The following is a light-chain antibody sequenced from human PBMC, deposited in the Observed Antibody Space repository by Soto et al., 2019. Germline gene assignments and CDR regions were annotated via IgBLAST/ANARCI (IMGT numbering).Light chain of an antibody. CDR3: AAWDASLNGYV. CDR2: NSY. J-gene: IGLJ1*01. V-gene: IGLV1-44*01. CDR1: SSNIGSKT. Sequence: QSALTQPPSASGTPGQRVTISCSGSSSNIGSKTVNWYQQLPGTVPKLLIYNSYQRPSGVPDRFSGSKSGTSASLAISGLQSGDEADYYCAAWDASLNGYVFGAGTKLTVL.